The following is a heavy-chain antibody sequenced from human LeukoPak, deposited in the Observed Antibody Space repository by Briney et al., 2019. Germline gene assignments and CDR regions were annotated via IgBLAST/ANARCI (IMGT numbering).Heavy chain of an antibody. CDR3: ARESEVTMIVVVNYYFDY. J-gene: IGHJ4*02. Sequence: SETLSLTCTVSGGSISSYYWSWIRQPAGKGLEWIGRIYTSGSTNYNPSLKSRVTMSVDTSKNQFSLKLSSVTAADTAVYYCARESEVTMIVVVNYYFDYWGQGTLVTVSS. CDR1: GGSISSYY. CDR2: IYTSGST. V-gene: IGHV4-4*07. D-gene: IGHD3-22*01.